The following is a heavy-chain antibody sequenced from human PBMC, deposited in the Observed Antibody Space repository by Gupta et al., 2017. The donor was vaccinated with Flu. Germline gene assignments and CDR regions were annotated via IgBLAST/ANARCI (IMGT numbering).Heavy chain of an antibody. CDR3: AGTHPGTIFGVAGNHAFDV. D-gene: IGHD3-3*01. J-gene: IGHJ3*01. V-gene: IGHV4-31*02. Sequence: IRQHPGKGLEWIGYMYYSGSTYYNPSLKSRVTISVDTSKNQFSLKLTSVTAADTAVYYCAGTHPGTIFGVAGNHAFDVWGQGTMVTVSS. CDR2: MYYSGST.